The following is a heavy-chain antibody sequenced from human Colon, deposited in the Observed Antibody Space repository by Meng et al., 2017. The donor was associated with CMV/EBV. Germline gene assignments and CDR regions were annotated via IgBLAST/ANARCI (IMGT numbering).Heavy chain of an antibody. J-gene: IGHJ4*02. CDR3: ARGWELGS. CDR2: TDYRSQRYF. V-gene: IGHV6-1*01. Sequence: QGLLQQSGPGLVKPSPTLSLTFAICGDSVSSDSAGWNLIRESPSGGLEWLGRTDYRSQRYFDYGVSVIGGKTINADTSKNEFSLQLRSVAADDTAVYYCARGWELGSWGQGTLVTVSS. CDR1: GDSVSSDSAG. D-gene: IGHD1-26*01.